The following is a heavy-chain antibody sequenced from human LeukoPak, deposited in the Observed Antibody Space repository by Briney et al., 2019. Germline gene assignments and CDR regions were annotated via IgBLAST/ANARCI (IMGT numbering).Heavy chain of an antibody. CDR3: AKSMGAPRYFDS. CDR1: GFTLSSYA. Sequence: GGSLRLSCAASGFTLSSYAMSWVRQAPGTRLEWVSVIGITGSSTYYADSVKGRFTISRDNPKNTLYLQMNSLRAEDTAVYYCAKSMGAPRYFDSWGQGTLVTVSS. J-gene: IGHJ4*02. D-gene: IGHD1-26*01. CDR2: IGITGSST. V-gene: IGHV3-23*01.